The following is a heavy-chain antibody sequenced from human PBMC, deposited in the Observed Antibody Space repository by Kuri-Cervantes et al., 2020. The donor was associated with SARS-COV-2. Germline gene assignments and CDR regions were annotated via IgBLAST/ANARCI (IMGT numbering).Heavy chain of an antibody. V-gene: IGHV4-34*01. Sequence: GSLRLSCAVYGGSFSGYYWSWIRQPPGKGLEWIGEINHSGSTNYNPSLKSRVTISVDTSKNQFSLKLSSVTAADTAVYYCARVSVLWAAGKNTHGMDVWGQGTTVTVSS. CDR1: GGSFSGYY. CDR2: INHSGST. D-gene: IGHD6-13*01. J-gene: IGHJ6*02. CDR3: ARVSVLWAAGKNTHGMDV.